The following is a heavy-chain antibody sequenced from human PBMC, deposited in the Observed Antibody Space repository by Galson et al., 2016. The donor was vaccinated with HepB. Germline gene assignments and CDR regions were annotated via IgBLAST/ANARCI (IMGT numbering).Heavy chain of an antibody. CDR3: VSDRHGYTYYGTLGIGYFDL. Sequence: SLRLSCAGSGFSYSDYSINWVRQAPGKGLEWVSYLSSTSTLIYYADSVKGRFTVSRDSAKNSLYLQMNSLRAEDTAVYYCVSDRHGYTYYGTLGIGYFDLWGRGTLVTVSS. J-gene: IGHJ2*01. CDR2: LSSTSTLI. V-gene: IGHV3-48*01. CDR1: GFSYSDYS. D-gene: IGHD3-10*01.